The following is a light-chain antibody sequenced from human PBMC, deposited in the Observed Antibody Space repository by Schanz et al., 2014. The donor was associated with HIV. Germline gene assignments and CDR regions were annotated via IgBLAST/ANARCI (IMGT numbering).Light chain of an antibody. Sequence: QSVLTQPPSVSAAPGQKVTISCSGSSSNIGNNYVSWYQELPGTAPKLLIYDNNKRPSGISDRFSGSKSGTSASLAISGLQSEDEADYYCAAWDVNLNGPVFGGGTKLTVL. CDR3: AAWDVNLNGPV. J-gene: IGLJ2*01. CDR1: SSNIGNNY. V-gene: IGLV1-51*01. CDR2: DNN.